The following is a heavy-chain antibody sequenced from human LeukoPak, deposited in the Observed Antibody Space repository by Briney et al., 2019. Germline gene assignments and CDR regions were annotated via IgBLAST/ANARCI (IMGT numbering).Heavy chain of an antibody. J-gene: IGHJ2*01. Sequence: SETLSLTCAVYGGSFSGYYWSWIRQPPGKGLEWIGEINHSGSTNYNPSLKSRVTISVDRSKNQFSLKLSSVTAADTAVYYCARDQYEPSYWYFDLWGRGTLVTVSS. CDR2: INHSGST. D-gene: IGHD1-14*01. CDR3: ARDQYEPSYWYFDL. CDR1: GGSFSGYY. V-gene: IGHV4-34*01.